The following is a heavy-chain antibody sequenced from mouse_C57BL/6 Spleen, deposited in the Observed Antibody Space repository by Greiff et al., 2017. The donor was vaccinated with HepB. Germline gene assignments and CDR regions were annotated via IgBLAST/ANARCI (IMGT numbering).Heavy chain of an antibody. J-gene: IGHJ1*03. Sequence: VQLQQSGAELARPGASVKLSCKASGYTFTSYGISWVKQRTGQGLEWIGEIYPRSGNTYYNEKFKGKATLTADKSSSTAYMELRSLTSEDSAVYFCAVYYGNPLDVWGTGTTVTVSS. CDR3: AVYYGNPLDV. CDR1: GYTFTSYG. D-gene: IGHD2-1*01. V-gene: IGHV1-81*01. CDR2: IYPRSGNT.